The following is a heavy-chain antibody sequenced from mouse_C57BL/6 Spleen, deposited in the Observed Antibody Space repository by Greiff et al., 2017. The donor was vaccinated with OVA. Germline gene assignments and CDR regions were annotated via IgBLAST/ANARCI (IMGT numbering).Heavy chain of an antibody. D-gene: IGHD1-1*01. CDR1: GYAFSSYW. Sequence: VQLQQSGAELVKPGASVKISCKASGYAFSSYWMNWVKQRPGKGLEWIGEIYPRDGDTNYNEKFKGKATLTADKSSSTAYMQLRSLTSADSAVYVCARTKYGSCDGYFDDWGKGTTVTVSS. CDR2: IYPRDGDT. J-gene: IGHJ2*01. V-gene: IGHV1-80*01. CDR3: ARTKYGSCDGYFDD.